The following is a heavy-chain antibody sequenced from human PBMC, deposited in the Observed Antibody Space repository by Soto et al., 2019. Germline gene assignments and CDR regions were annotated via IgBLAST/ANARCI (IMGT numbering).Heavy chain of an antibody. CDR2: ISYSGHTT. CDR3: SKGAPLLAAGTWWFDP. V-gene: IGHV3-23*01. J-gene: IGHJ5*02. CDR1: GFTFTCYA. D-gene: IGHD6-13*01. Sequence: GGSLRLSCAASGFTFTCYAMNWVRQAPGQGLEWVSTISYSGHTTYYADSVKGRFTISRDNSNNTLYLQMDSLRGEDTAVYYCSKGAPLLAAGTWWFDPWGQGTLVTVSS.